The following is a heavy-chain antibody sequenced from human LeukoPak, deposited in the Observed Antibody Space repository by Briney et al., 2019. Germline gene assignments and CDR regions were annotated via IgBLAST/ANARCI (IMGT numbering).Heavy chain of an antibody. CDR2: IRSKTDGGTT. Sequence: GGSLRLSCAASGFTFSNAWMSWVRQAPGKGLEWVGRIRSKTDGGTTDYAAPVKGRFTISRDDSKNTLYLQMNSLKTEDTAVYYCTTGYYGSGNNDYWGRGTLVTVSS. J-gene: IGHJ4*02. V-gene: IGHV3-15*01. CDR3: TTGYYGSGNNDY. D-gene: IGHD3-10*01. CDR1: GFTFSNAW.